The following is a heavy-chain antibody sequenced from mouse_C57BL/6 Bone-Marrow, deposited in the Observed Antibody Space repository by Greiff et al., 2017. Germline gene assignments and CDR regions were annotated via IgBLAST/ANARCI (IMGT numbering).Heavy chain of an antibody. D-gene: IGHD1-1*01. V-gene: IGHV1-69*01. CDR3: ARRDYYGPWFAY. Sequence: VQLQQPGAELVMPGASVKLSCKASGYTFTSYWMHWVKQRPGQGLEWIGEIDPSDSYTYYNQKFKGKSTLTVDKSSSTAYMQLSSLTSEDSAVYYCARRDYYGPWFAYWGQGTLVTVSA. CDR1: GYTFTSYW. CDR2: IDPSDSYT. J-gene: IGHJ3*01.